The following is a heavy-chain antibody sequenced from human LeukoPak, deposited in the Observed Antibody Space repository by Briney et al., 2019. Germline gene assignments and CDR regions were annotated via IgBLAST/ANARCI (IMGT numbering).Heavy chain of an antibody. V-gene: IGHV4-31*03. D-gene: IGHD2-8*02. CDR2: IYYSGST. CDR1: GGSISSGGYY. J-gene: IGHJ3*02. Sequence: SETLSLTCTVSGGSISSGGYYWSWIRQHPGKGLEWIGYIYYSGSTYYNPSLKSRVTISVGTSKNQFSLKLSSVTAADTAVYYCAMLLVSAFDIWGQGTMVTVPS. CDR3: AMLLVSAFDI.